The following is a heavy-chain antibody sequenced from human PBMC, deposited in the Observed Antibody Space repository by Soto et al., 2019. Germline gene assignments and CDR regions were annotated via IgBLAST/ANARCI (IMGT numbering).Heavy chain of an antibody. CDR1: GFTFSSYG. CDR2: ISYDGSNK. CDR3: AKDRAESSSWYGESDY. D-gene: IGHD6-13*01. V-gene: IGHV3-30*18. J-gene: IGHJ4*02. Sequence: GSLRLSCAASGFTFSSYGMHWVRQAPGKGLEWVAVISYDGSNKYYADSVKGRFTISRDNSKNTLYLQMNSLRAEDTAVYYCAKDRAESSSWYGESDYWGQGTLVTVSS.